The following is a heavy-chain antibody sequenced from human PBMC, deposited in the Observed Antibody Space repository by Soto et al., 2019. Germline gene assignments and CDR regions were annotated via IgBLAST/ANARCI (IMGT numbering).Heavy chain of an antibody. CDR2: IGSTGSVT. CDR1: GFTFSGYS. D-gene: IGHD4-17*01. J-gene: IGHJ3*02. Sequence: EVQLVESGGGLVQPGGSLRLSCAVSGFTFSGYSFNWVRQAPGRGLEWVSFIGSTGSVTHYADSVMGRFTISRDNARNSLYLQMDSLRADDTAVYRCARARHTSGPDYGLDIWGQGTVVTVSS. V-gene: IGHV3-48*04. CDR3: ARARHTSGPDYGLDI.